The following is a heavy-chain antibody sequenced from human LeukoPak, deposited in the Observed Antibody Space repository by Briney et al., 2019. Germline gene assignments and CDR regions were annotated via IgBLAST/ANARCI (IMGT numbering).Heavy chain of an antibody. Sequence: AAVTMSCKASGYTFFTAYHMHWVRQAPGQGLEWMGVINPRGGATSYAQSVKGRVTMTTDTSTSTVYMQLSSLRSEDTAVYYCARLAAPGTSSDYWGQGTLVTVSS. CDR3: ARLAAPGTSSDY. D-gene: IGHD6-13*01. J-gene: IGHJ4*02. CDR2: INPRGGAT. CDR1: GYTFFTAYH. V-gene: IGHV1-46*01.